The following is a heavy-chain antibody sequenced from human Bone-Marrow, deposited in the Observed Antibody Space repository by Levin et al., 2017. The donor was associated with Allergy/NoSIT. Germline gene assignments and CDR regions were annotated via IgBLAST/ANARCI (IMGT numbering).Heavy chain of an antibody. Sequence: SQTLLLTCSISADSVRSYYWGWIRQPPGKGMEWIGFIYYRGTNYGTANYNPSLKSRATISVDTSKKQFSLKLSSVTAADTAVYYCALSGGATFDYWSQGTLVTVSS. CDR3: ALSGGATFDY. CDR2: IYYRGTNYGTA. CDR1: ADSVRSYY. J-gene: IGHJ4*02. V-gene: IGHV4-59*02. D-gene: IGHD1-26*01.